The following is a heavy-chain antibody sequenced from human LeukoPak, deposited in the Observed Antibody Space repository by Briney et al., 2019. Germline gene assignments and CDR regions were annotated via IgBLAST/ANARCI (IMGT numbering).Heavy chain of an antibody. D-gene: IGHD6-6*01. CDR2: ISAYNGNT. V-gene: IGHV1-18*01. CDR1: SYTFTSYG. CDR3: ASHLGSSRRFSRYFDL. Sequence: ASVKVSCKASSYTFTSYGISWVRQAPGQGLEWMGWISAYNGNTNYAQKLQGRVTMTTDTSTSTAYMELRSLRSDDTAVYYCASHLGSSRRFSRYFDLWGRGTLVTVSS. J-gene: IGHJ2*01.